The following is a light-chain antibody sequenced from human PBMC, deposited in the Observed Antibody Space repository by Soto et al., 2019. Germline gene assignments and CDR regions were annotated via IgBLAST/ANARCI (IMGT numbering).Light chain of an antibody. J-gene: IGLJ1*01. V-gene: IGLV2-14*01. CDR3: CSYAGSYTYV. CDR2: EVS. Sequence: QSALTQPASVSGSPGQSITISCTGTSSDIGTYRYVSWYQHHPGKAPKLLISEVSNRPSGISTRFSGSKSGNTASLTISGLQAEDEADYYCCSYAGSYTYVFGTGTKLTVL. CDR1: SSDIGTYRY.